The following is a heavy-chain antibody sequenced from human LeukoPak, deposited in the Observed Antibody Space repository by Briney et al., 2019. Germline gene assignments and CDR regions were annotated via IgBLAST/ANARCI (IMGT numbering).Heavy chain of an antibody. J-gene: IGHJ4*02. V-gene: IGHV1-2*02. CDR1: GYTFINYY. Sequence: ASVKVSCKAYGYTFINYYIHWVRQAPGQGLEWMGWINPNSGVTNYAQKFQGRVTMTRDTSISTAFMELSRLGSDDTAVYYCARARKEMASNHYFDYWGQGPLVTVSS. D-gene: IGHD5-24*01. CDR3: ARARKEMASNHYFDY. CDR2: INPNSGVT.